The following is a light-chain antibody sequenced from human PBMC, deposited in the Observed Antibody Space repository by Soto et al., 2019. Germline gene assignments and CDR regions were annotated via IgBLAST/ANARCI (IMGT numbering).Light chain of an antibody. Sequence: DIQMTQSPSTLSASVGDRVTITCRASQSISTWVAWYQQKPGKAPNLLIYDASNLESGVPARFSGSGAGTEFSLTISSLEPFDLATYYGHQYNDYVWTFGQGTKGVVK. CDR1: QSISTW. V-gene: IGKV1-5*01. CDR3: HQYNDYVWT. J-gene: IGKJ1*01. CDR2: DAS.